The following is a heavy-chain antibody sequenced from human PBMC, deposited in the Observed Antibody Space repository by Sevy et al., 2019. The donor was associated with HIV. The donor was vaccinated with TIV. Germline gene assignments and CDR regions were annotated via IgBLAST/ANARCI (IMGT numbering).Heavy chain of an antibody. D-gene: IGHD3-22*01. J-gene: IGHJ4*02. V-gene: IGHV3-7*01. CDR1: GFTFSSYW. CDR3: ARAQQVTMLVVIGGLYFDF. Sequence: GGSLRLSCAASGFTFSSYWMTWVRQAPGKGLEWVANIKQDMSEKYYADSVKGRFTISRDNAGNSLYLQMEGLRAEDTAVYYCARAQQVTMLVVIGGLYFDFWGQGTLVTVSS. CDR2: IKQDMSEK.